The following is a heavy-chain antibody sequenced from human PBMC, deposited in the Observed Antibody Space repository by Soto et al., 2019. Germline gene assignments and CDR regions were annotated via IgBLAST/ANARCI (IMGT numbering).Heavy chain of an antibody. V-gene: IGHV1-46*01. CDR1: GYTFTSYG. CDR3: ARGAVVVPNGLIAGMDV. D-gene: IGHD2-15*01. Sequence: VASVKVSCKASGYTFTSYGISWVRQAPGQGLEWMGIIDPSSGTTSYTQKFQERVTMTRDTSMSTVYMELSRLRSEDTAVYYCARGAVVVPNGLIAGMDVWGLGTTVTVSS. CDR2: IDPSSGTT. J-gene: IGHJ6*02.